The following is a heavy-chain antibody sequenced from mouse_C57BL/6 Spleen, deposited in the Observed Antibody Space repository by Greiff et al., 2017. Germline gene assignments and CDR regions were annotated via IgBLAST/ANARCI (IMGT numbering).Heavy chain of an antibody. CDR3: TRSGNYYGSSLYYAMDY. Sequence: EVQLQESGTVLARPGASVKMSCKTSGYTFTSYWMHWVKQRPGQGLEWIGAIYPGNSDTSYNQKFKGKAKLTAVTSASTAYVELSSLTNEDSAVYYCTRSGNYYGSSLYYAMDYWGQGTSVTVSS. J-gene: IGHJ4*01. V-gene: IGHV1-5*01. CDR2: IYPGNSDT. D-gene: IGHD1-1*01. CDR1: GYTFTSYW.